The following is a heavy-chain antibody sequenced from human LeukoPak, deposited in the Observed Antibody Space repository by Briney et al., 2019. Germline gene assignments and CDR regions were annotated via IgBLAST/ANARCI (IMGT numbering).Heavy chain of an antibody. CDR3: AHRQDLYYYESSGYYNYFDY. V-gene: IGHV2-5*01. D-gene: IGHD3-22*01. CDR2: IYWNDDK. CDR1: GFSLSTSGVG. J-gene: IGHJ4*02. Sequence: ESGPTLVKPTQTLTLTCTFSGFSLSTSGVGVGWIRQPPGKALEWLALIYWNDDKRYSPSLKSRLTITKDTSKNQVVLTMTNMDPVDTATYYCAHRQDLYYYESSGYYNYFDYWGQGTLVTVSS.